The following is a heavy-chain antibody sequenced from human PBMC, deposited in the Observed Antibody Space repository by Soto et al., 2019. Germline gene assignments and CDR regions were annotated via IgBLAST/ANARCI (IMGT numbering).Heavy chain of an antibody. CDR2: IYWDDDK. J-gene: IGHJ4*02. Sequence: GPTLGKPTQTPTLAFPLSGFSLNTDGGGVGGVRQPPRKALEWLALIYWDDDKRYGPSLESRLTITKDTSKNQVVLIMTNMDPVDTATYYCAHTMAPRVSDYWGQGTQVTVSS. V-gene: IGHV2-5*05. CDR3: AHTMAPRVSDY. CDR1: GFSLNTDGGG. D-gene: IGHD3-10*01.